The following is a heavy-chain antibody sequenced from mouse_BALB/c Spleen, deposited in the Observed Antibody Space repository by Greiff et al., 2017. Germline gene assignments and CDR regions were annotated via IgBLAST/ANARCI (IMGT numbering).Heavy chain of an antibody. V-gene: IGHV3-6*02. J-gene: IGHJ2*01. Sequence: VQLKQSGPGLVKPSQSLSLTCSVTGYSITSGYYWNWIRQFPGNKLEWMGYISYDGSNNYNPSLKNRISITRDTSKNQFFLKLNSVTTEDTATYYCARNYYGSSSPFDYWGQGTTLTVSS. CDR3: ARNYYGSSSPFDY. D-gene: IGHD1-1*01. CDR2: ISYDGSN. CDR1: GYSITSGYY.